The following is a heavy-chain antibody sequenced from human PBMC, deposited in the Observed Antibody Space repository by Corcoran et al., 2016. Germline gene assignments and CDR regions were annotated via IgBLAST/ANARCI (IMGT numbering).Heavy chain of an antibody. V-gene: IGHV3-33*01. CDR1: GFTFRNYG. J-gene: IGHJ2*01. CDR3: ARVRDSSYYDL. D-gene: IGHD3-10*01. Sequence: QVQLVESGGGVVQPGRSLRLSCAASGFTFRNYGMHWVRQAPGKGLEWVTFIWYDGSNKYYVDSVEGRFTISRDNSKNTLSLQMNSLRAEDTAIYVCARVRDSSYYDLWGRGTLVTVSS. CDR2: IWYDGSNK.